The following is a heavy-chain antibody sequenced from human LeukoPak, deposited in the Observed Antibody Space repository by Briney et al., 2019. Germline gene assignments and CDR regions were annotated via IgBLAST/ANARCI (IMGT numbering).Heavy chain of an antibody. CDR2: IKSKTDGGTT. J-gene: IGHJ5*02. CDR1: GFTFSNAW. Sequence: GGSLRLSCAASGFTFSNAWMSWVRQAPGKGLEWVGRIKSKTDGGTTDYAAPVKGRFTISRDDSKNTLYLQMYSLKTEDTAVYYCTTDPPVTKVRGVTWGQGTLVTVSS. D-gene: IGHD3-10*01. CDR3: TTDPPVTKVRGVT. V-gene: IGHV3-15*01.